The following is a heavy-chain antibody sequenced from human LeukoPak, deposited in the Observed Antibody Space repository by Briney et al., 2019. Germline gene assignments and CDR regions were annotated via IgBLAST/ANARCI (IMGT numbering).Heavy chain of an antibody. J-gene: IGHJ4*02. CDR3: ARDLSGTGYFDY. CDR2: IYSGGST. D-gene: IGHD1-1*01. Sequence: GGSLRLSCAASGFTVSSNYMSWVRQTPGKGLEWVSVIYSGGSTYYADSVKGRFTISRDNSKNTLYLQMNSLRAEDTAVYYCARDLSGTGYFDYWGQGTLVTVSS. CDR1: GFTVSSNY. V-gene: IGHV3-53*01.